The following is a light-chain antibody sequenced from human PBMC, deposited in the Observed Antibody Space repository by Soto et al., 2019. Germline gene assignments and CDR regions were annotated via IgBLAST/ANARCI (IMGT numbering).Light chain of an antibody. Sequence: QSVLTQPPSASGTPGQRVTISCSGSSSHIGSNTVNWYQQLPGTAPKLLIYSNNQRPPGVPDRFSGSKSGTSASLAISGLQAEDEADYYCASWYDSLNGAWVFGGGTKLTVL. J-gene: IGLJ3*02. V-gene: IGLV1-44*01. CDR1: SSHIGSNT. CDR3: ASWYDSLNGAWV. CDR2: SNN.